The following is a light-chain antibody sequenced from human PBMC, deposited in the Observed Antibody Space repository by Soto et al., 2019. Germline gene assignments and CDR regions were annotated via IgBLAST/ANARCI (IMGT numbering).Light chain of an antibody. J-gene: IGLJ1*01. V-gene: IGLV2-23*01. CDR2: EDS. CDR3: CSYADSSTYV. Sequence: QSALTQPASVSGSPGQSITISCTGTSGDVGSYNLVSWYQQHPGKAPKLMIYEDSKRPSGVSNRFSGSKSGNTASLTISGLQTEDEADYYCCSYADSSTYVFGTGTKVTVL. CDR1: SGDVGSYNL.